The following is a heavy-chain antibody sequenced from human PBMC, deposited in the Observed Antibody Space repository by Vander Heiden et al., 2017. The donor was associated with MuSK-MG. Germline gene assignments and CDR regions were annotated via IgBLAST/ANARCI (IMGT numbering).Heavy chain of an antibody. Sequence: EVQLLESGGGLVQPGGSLRLSCAASGFTFSSYAMSWVRQDPGKGREWVSAIIGSGGSTYYADSVKGRFTISRDNSKNTLYLQMNSRRAEDTAVYDCAKVTYYYDSSGYYPFDYWGQGTLVTVSS. V-gene: IGHV3-23*01. CDR3: AKVTYYYDSSGYYPFDY. J-gene: IGHJ4*02. D-gene: IGHD3-22*01. CDR2: IIGSGGST. CDR1: GFTFSSYA.